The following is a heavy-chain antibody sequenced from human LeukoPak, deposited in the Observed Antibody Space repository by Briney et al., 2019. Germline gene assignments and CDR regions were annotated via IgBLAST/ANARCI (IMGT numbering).Heavy chain of an antibody. CDR2: ISYDGSNK. Sequence: PGGSLRLSCAASGFTFSSYGMHWVRQAPGKGLAWVAVISYDGSNKYYADSVKGRFTISRDNSKNTLYLQMNSLRAEDTAVYYCAKDRLAYYYDSSGFRDYWGQGTLVTVSS. V-gene: IGHV3-30*18. J-gene: IGHJ4*02. CDR3: AKDRLAYYYDSSGFRDY. CDR1: GFTFSSYG. D-gene: IGHD3-22*01.